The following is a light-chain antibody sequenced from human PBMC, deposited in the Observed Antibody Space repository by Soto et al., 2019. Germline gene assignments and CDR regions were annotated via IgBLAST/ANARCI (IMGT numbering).Light chain of an antibody. CDR2: AAS. J-gene: IGKJ4*01. Sequence: DIQMTQSPSSLSASVGDRVTITCRASQDISNYLAWYQQKPGKVPKVLIFAASTLQSGVPSRFSGGGSGTAFTSNIRRLEPEDGATYYCQKYNGAPLTFGGGTKVEIK. CDR3: QKYNGAPLT. CDR1: QDISNY. V-gene: IGKV1-27*01.